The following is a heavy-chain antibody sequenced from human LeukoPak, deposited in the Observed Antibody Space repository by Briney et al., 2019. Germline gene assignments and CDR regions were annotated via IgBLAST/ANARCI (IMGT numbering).Heavy chain of an antibody. J-gene: IGHJ5*02. CDR3: ARERSGDWFDP. CDR2: ISGSSSTI. V-gene: IGHV3-48*04. Sequence: GGSLRLSCAASGSTFSSYSMNWVRQAPGKGLEWVSYISGSSSTIYYADSVKGRFTISRDNAKNSLYLQMNSLRAEDTAVYYCARERSGDWFDPWGQGTLVTVSS. CDR1: GSTFSSYS. D-gene: IGHD3-16*01.